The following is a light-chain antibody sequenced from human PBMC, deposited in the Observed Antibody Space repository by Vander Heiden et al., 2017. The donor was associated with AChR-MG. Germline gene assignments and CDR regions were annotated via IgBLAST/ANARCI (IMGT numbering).Light chain of an antibody. CDR3: AAWDDSLNGGV. CDR2: SNN. V-gene: IGLV1-44*01. CDR1: SSNIGSNT. Sequence: QSVLTHPPSPSGTPGQGVTIPCSGSSSNIGSNTVNWYQQLPGTAPKLLIYSNNQRPSGVPDRFSGSKSGTSASLAISGLQSEDEADYYCAAWDDSLNGGVFGGGTKLTV. J-gene: IGLJ3*02.